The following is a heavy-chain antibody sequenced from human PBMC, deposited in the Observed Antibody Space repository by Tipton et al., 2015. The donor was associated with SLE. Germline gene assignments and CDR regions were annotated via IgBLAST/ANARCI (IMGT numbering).Heavy chain of an antibody. J-gene: IGHJ4*02. CDR3: ARAPLGDLMFDY. CDR2: IWYDGSNK. CDR1: GFTFSSYG. Sequence: SLRLSCAASGFTFSSYGMHWVRQAPGKGLEWVAVIWYDGSNKYYADSVKGRFTISRDNSTNTLYLQMNSLRAEDTAVYYCARAPLGDLMFDYWGQGTLVTVSS. V-gene: IGHV3-33*01. D-gene: IGHD3-10*01.